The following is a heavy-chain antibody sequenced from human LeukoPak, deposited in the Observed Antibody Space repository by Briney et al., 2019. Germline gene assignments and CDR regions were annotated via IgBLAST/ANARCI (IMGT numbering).Heavy chain of an antibody. CDR1: GGSISSYY. J-gene: IGHJ5*02. CDR3: ARAHILVWFGELLYWFDP. Sequence: SETLSLTCTVSGGSISSYYWSWIRQPPGKGLEWIGYIYYSGSTYYNPSLKSRVTISVDTSKNQFSLKLSFVTAADTAVYYCARAHILVWFGELLYWFDPWGQGTLVTVSS. D-gene: IGHD3-10*01. V-gene: IGHV4-59*08. CDR2: IYYSGST.